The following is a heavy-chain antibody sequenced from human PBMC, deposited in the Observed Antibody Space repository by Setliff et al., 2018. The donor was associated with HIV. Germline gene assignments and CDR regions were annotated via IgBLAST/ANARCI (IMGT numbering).Heavy chain of an antibody. D-gene: IGHD6-19*01. J-gene: IGHJ5*02. CDR2: ISTYNGNT. Sequence: ASVKVSCKASGYTFTSYGISWVRQAPGQGLEWVGWISTYNGNTNYAQKLQGRVTMTTDTSTSTAYMELRSLRSDDTAVYYCARATRTGWYSLFEYWGQGIVVLWGFDPWGQGTLVTVSS. CDR3: ARATRTGWYSLFEYWGQGIVVLWGFDP. CDR1: GYTFTSYG. V-gene: IGHV1-18*01.